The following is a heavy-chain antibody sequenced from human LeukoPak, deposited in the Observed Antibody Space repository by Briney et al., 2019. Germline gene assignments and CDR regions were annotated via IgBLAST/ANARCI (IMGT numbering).Heavy chain of an antibody. D-gene: IGHD3-10*01. Sequence: PSETLSLTCAVYGGSFSGYYWSWIRQPPGKGLEWIGEINHSGSTNYNPSLKSRVTISVDTSKNQFSLKLSSVTAADTAVYYCARDHRRYYYGSGYNWFDPWGQGTLVTVSS. J-gene: IGHJ5*02. V-gene: IGHV4-34*01. CDR2: INHSGST. CDR3: ARDHRRYYYGSGYNWFDP. CDR1: GGSFSGYY.